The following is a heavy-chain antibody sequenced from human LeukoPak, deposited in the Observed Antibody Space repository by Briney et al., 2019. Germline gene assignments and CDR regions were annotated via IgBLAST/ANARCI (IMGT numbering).Heavy chain of an antibody. V-gene: IGHV3-66*01. CDR3: ARDTRYYGMDV. CDR1: GFTVSNSY. Sequence: GGPLRLSCAASGFTVSNSYMSWVRQAPGKGLKWVSFIYSGGGTSSADSVKGRFTISKDSSKNTLYLQMNSLRAEDTAVFYCARDTRYYGMDVWGQGTTVTVSS. J-gene: IGHJ6*02. CDR2: IYSGGGT.